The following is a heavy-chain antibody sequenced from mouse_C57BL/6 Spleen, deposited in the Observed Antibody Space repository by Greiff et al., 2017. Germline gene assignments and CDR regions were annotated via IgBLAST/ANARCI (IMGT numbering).Heavy chain of an antibody. D-gene: IGHD2-4*01. CDR3: ARSYDYEEVWFAY. CDR1: GYSITSGYY. J-gene: IGHJ3*01. CDR2: ISYDGSN. V-gene: IGHV3-6*01. Sequence: EVKLVESGPGLVKPSQSLSLTCSVTGYSITSGYYWNWIRQFPGNKLEWMGYISYDGSNNYNPSLKNRISITRDTSKNQFFLKLNSVTTEDTATYYCARSYDYEEVWFAYWGQGTLVTVSA.